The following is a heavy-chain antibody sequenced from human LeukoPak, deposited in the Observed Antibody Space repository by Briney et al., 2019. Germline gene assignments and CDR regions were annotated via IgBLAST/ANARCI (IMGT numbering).Heavy chain of an antibody. CDR1: GYTFTSYG. V-gene: IGHV1-18*01. CDR2: ISAYNGNT. CDR3: ARDLWGQQLAGDDY. Sequence: ASVKVSCKASGYTFTSYGISWVRQAPGQGLEWMGWISAYNGNTNYAQKLQGRVTMTTDTSTSTAYMELRSLRSDDTAVYYCARDLWGQQLAGDDYWGQGTLVTVSS. J-gene: IGHJ4*02. D-gene: IGHD6-13*01.